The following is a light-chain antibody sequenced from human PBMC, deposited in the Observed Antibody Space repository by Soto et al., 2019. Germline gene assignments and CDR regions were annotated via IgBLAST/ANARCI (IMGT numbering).Light chain of an antibody. J-gene: IGLJ1*01. CDR2: GNN. CDR1: SSNFGAGND. Sequence: QLVLTQPPSVSGAPGQRVTISCTRSSSNFGAGNDVQWYQQLPGTAPKLLLFGNNNRPSGVPDRFSGSKSGTSASLAISGLQAEDEADYYCQSYDSSLRGYVFGTGTKLTVL. CDR3: QSYDSSLRGYV. V-gene: IGLV1-40*01.